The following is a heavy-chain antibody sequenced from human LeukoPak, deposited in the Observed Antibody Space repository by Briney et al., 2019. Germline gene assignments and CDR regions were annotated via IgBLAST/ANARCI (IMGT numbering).Heavy chain of an antibody. Sequence: PGRSLRLSCTASGFTFGDYAMSWVRQAPGKGLEWVGFIRSKAYGGTTEYAASVKGRFTISRDDSKSIAYLQMNSLKTEDTAVYYCTREKGVLRFLEWLTDDDYWGQGTLVTVSS. D-gene: IGHD3-3*01. J-gene: IGHJ4*02. CDR1: GFTFGDYA. CDR2: IRSKAYGGTT. CDR3: TREKGVLRFLEWLTDDDY. V-gene: IGHV3-49*04.